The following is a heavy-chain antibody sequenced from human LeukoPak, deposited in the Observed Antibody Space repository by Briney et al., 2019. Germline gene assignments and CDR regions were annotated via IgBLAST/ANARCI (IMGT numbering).Heavy chain of an antibody. CDR3: ARTMGGTSFEYFDY. D-gene: IGHD2-2*01. CDR2: IYYSGST. CDR1: GGSISSYY. Sequence: PSETLSLTCTVSGGSISSYYWSWIRQPPGKGLEWIGYIYYSGSTNYNPSLKSRVTISVDTSKNQFSLKLSSVTAADTAVYYCARTMGGTSFEYFDYWGQGTLVTVSS. V-gene: IGHV4-59*08. J-gene: IGHJ4*02.